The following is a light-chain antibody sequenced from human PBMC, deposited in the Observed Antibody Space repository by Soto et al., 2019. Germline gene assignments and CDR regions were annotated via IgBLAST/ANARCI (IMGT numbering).Light chain of an antibody. CDR2: AAS. CDR1: QNINSY. V-gene: IGKV1-39*01. CDR3: QQSYSTPYT. J-gene: IGKJ2*01. Sequence: DIQMTQSPSSLSASVGDRVTITCRAGQNINSYLNWYQHKPGKAPKVLIYAASSLQSGVTSRFSGSGSGTDFTPTISSLQPEDFATYYCQQSYSTPYTFGQGTKLEIK.